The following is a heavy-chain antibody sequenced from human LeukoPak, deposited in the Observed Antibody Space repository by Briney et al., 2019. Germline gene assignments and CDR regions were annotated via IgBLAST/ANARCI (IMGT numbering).Heavy chain of an antibody. J-gene: IGHJ4*02. D-gene: IGHD5-18*01. CDR3: AKVLDTAMAD. CDR1: GFTFSTYN. CDR2: ISYDGSNK. V-gene: IGHV3-30*18. Sequence: PGGSLRLSCAASGFTFSTYNMNWVRQAPGKGLEWVAVISYDGSNKYYADSVKGRFTISRDNSKNTLYLQMNSLRAEDTAVYYCAKVLDTAMADWGQGTLVTVSS.